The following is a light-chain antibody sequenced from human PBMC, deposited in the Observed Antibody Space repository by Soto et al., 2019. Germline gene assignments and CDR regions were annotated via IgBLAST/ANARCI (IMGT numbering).Light chain of an antibody. CDR1: SNDVGGYNY. J-gene: IGLJ3*02. CDR2: EVS. V-gene: IGLV2-14*01. Sequence: QSALTQPASVSGSPGQSITISCTGTSNDVGGYNYVSWYQQHPGKAPKLMISEVSNRPSGISNRFSGSKSGNTASLTISGHQAEDEADYYCNSYTTTSTWVFGGGTKLTVL. CDR3: NSYTTTSTWV.